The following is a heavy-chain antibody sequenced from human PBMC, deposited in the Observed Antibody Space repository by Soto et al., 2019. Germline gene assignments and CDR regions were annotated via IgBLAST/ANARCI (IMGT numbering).Heavy chain of an antibody. V-gene: IGHV1-18*01. D-gene: IGHD2-21*02. CDR2: ISAYNGNT. CDR3: ARVCCCGYCPCGYYYGMDV. Sequence: GASVKVSCKASGYTFTSYGISWVRQAPGQGLEWMGWISAYNGNTNYAQKLQGRVTMTTDTSTSTAYMELRSLRSDDTAVYYCARVCCCGYCPCGYYYGMDVWGQGTTVTVSS. J-gene: IGHJ6*02. CDR1: GYTFTSYG.